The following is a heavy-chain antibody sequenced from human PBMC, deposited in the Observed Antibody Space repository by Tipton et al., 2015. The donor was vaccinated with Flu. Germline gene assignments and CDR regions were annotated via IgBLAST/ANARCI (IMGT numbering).Heavy chain of an antibody. CDR3: ARGSGSGTDVTFYF. J-gene: IGHJ4*02. Sequence: LRLSCNVSGGSINRYYWSWIRQSVGKGPEWIGRTHTNGNTNYNSSFGSRLTMSLDTSKSQFSMTLTSVTVADTAVYYCARGSGSGTDVTFYFWGQGTLVTVSS. CDR1: GGSINRYY. D-gene: IGHD3-10*01. CDR2: THTNGNT. V-gene: IGHV4-4*07.